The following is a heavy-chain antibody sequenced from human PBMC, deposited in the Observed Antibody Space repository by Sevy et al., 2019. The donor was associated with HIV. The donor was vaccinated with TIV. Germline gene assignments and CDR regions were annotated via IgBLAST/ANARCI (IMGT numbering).Heavy chain of an antibody. CDR1: GFTFSNYW. J-gene: IGHJ4*02. D-gene: IGHD2-15*01. V-gene: IGHV3-7*01. CDR3: VRDGLASATDFDY. CDR2: IKEDGSDK. Sequence: GGSLRLSCEVSGFTFSNYWMTWVRQAPGKGVEWVANIKEDGSDKYYGHSVKGRFSLARDNAKNSLYLQMDSLRAEDTAVYYCVRDGLASATDFDYWGQGTLVTVSS.